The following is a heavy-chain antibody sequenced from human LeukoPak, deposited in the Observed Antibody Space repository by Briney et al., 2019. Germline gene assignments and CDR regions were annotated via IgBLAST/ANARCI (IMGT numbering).Heavy chain of an antibody. CDR2: ISSSRNTV. CDR3: ARESPAFDY. Sequence: PGGSLRLSCAASGFTFGSYWMSWVRQAPGKGLEWVSYISSSRNTVTYADSVRGRFTISRDNAKNSLYLEMNSLRAEDTAVYYCARESPAFDYWGQGTLVTVSS. CDR1: GFTFGSYW. J-gene: IGHJ4*02. V-gene: IGHV3-48*01.